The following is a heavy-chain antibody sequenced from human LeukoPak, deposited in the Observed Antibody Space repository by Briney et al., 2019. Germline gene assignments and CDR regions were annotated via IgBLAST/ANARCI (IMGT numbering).Heavy chain of an antibody. Sequence: GASVKVSCKASGYTFTGYYMHWVRQAPGQGLEWMGWINPNSGGTNYAQKFQGRVTMTRDTSISTAYMELSRLRSDDTAVYYCARPGVGATTLNYFDYWGQGTLVTVSS. D-gene: IGHD1-26*01. CDR2: INPNSGGT. J-gene: IGHJ4*02. CDR3: ARPGVGATTLNYFDY. CDR1: GYTFTGYY. V-gene: IGHV1-2*02.